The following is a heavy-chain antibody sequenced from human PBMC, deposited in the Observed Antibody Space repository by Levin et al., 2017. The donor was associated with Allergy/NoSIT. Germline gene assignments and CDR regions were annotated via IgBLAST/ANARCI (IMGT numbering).Heavy chain of an antibody. V-gene: IGHV4-34*01. Sequence: SQTLSLTCAVYGGSFSGYYWSWIRQPPGKGLEWIGEINHSGSTNYNPSLKSRVTISVDTSKNQFSLKLSSVTAADTAVYYCARRWYSGSYDFDYWGQGTLVTVSS. CDR3: ARRWYSGSYDFDY. CDR1: GGSFSGYY. D-gene: IGHD1-26*01. CDR2: INHSGST. J-gene: IGHJ4*02.